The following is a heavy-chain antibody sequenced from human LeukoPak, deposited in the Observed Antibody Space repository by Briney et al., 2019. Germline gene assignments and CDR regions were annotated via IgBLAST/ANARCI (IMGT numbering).Heavy chain of an antibody. CDR2: INHSGST. J-gene: IGHJ5*02. CDR1: GGSFSGYY. Sequence: SETLSLTCAVYGGSFSGYYWSWIRQPPGKGLEWIGEINHSGSTNYNPSLKSRVTISVDTSKNQFSLKLSSVTAADTAVYYCARHAATGTTSSLRFDPWGQGTLVTVSS. CDR3: ARHAATGTTSSLRFDP. D-gene: IGHD4-17*01. V-gene: IGHV4-34*01.